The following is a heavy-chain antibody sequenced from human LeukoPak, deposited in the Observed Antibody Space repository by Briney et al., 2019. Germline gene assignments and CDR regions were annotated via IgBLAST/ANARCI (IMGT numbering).Heavy chain of an antibody. CDR2: INPNSGGT. V-gene: IGHV1-2*06. Sequence: GASVKVSCKASGYTFTGYYMPWVRQAPGQGLEWMGRINPNSGGTNYAQKFQGKVTMTRDTSISTAYMELSRLRSDDTAVYYCTRYRGYDYFFDYWGQGTLVTVSS. D-gene: IGHD5-12*01. CDR1: GYTFTGYY. CDR3: TRYRGYDYFFDY. J-gene: IGHJ4*02.